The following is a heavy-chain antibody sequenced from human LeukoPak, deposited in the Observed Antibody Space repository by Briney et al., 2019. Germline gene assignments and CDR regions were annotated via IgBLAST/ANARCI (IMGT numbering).Heavy chain of an antibody. V-gene: IGHV3-20*04. D-gene: IGHD3-22*01. J-gene: IGHJ3*02. CDR1: GFTFDDYG. Sequence: GGSLRLSCAASGFTFDDYGMSWVRQAPGKGLEWVSGINWNGGSTGYADSVKGRFTISRDNAKNSLYLQMNSLRAEDTALYYCARASLLAYYYDSSGYYVRGAFDIWGQGTMVTVSS. CDR3: ARASLLAYYYDSSGYYVRGAFDI. CDR2: INWNGGST.